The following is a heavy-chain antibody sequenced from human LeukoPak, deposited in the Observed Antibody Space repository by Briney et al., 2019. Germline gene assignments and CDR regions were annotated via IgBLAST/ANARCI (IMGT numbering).Heavy chain of an antibody. CDR3: ARDLIRSDSTMVAFDY. CDR2: INPSGGST. D-gene: IGHD5-18*01. CDR1: GYTFTSYY. V-gene: IGHV1-46*01. Sequence: ASVTVSCKASGYTFTSYYMHWVRPAPGQGLEWMGIINPSGGSTSYAQKFQGRVTMTRDTSTSTVYMELSSLRSEDTAVYYCARDLIRSDSTMVAFDYWGQGTLVTVSS. J-gene: IGHJ4*02.